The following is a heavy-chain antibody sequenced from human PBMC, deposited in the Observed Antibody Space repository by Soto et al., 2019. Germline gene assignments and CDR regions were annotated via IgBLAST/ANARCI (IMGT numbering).Heavy chain of an antibody. CDR3: ARDHGGRGNYYYAMDV. CDR2: INPNSGGT. CDR1: GYTFTGYY. D-gene: IGHD2-15*01. V-gene: IGHV1-2*02. Sequence: GASVKVSCKASGYTFTGYYMHWVRQAPGQGLEWMGWINPNSGGTNYAQKFQGRVTMTRDTSISTAYMELSRLRSDDTAVYYCARDHGGRGNYYYAMDVWGQGTTVTVS. J-gene: IGHJ6*02.